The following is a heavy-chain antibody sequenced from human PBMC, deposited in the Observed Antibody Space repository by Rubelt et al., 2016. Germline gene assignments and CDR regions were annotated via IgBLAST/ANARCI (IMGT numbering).Heavy chain of an antibody. CDR1: SSYA. V-gene: IGHV3-30*04. D-gene: IGHD6-19*01. CDR2: VSYDGSNK. CDR3: ARDSHTVD. Sequence: SSYAMHWVRQAPGKGLDWVAVVSYDGSNKFYADSVKGRFTISRDTSKNTLYLQMNSLRAEDTAVYYCARDSHTVDWGQGTLVTVSS. J-gene: IGHJ4*02.